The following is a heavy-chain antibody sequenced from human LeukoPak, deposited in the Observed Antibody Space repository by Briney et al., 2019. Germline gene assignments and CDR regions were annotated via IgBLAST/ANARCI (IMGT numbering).Heavy chain of an antibody. CDR1: RFTFSSYS. J-gene: IGHJ5*02. CDR3: VRQLVS. D-gene: IGHD6-6*01. V-gene: IGHV3-48*01. Sequence: GGSLRLSCAASRFTFSSYSMNWVRQAPGKGLEWVSYISSSSSSIYYADSVKGRFTISRDNAKNSLYLQMNSLRAEDTAVCYCVRQLVSWGQGTLVTVSS. CDR2: ISSSSSSI.